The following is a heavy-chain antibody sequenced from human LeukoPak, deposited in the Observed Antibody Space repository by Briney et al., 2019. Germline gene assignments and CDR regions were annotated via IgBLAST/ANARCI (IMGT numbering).Heavy chain of an antibody. V-gene: IGHV4-59*01. J-gene: IGHJ5*02. Sequence: SETLSLTCTVSSGSTNGYYWSWIRQPPGKRLEWIGYVAYSRATNYNLSFKSRVTISLDTSKTQFSLKLSSVTAADTAFYYCARTVSGYYFDAWGPGTLVTVSS. CDR1: SGSTNGYY. CDR2: VAYSRAT. CDR3: ARTVSGYYFDA. D-gene: IGHD5-12*01.